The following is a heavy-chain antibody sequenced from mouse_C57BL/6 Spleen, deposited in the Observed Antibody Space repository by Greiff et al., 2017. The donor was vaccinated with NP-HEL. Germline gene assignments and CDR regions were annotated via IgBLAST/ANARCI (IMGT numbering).Heavy chain of an antibody. V-gene: IGHV1-5*01. Sequence: EVKLVESGTVLARPGASVKMSCKTSGYTFTSYWMHWVKQRPGQGLEWIGAIYPGNSDTSYNQKFKGKAKLTAVTSASTAYMELSSLTNEDSAVYYCTRSLGRQEYAMDYWGQGTSVTVSS. J-gene: IGHJ4*01. D-gene: IGHD4-1*01. CDR1: GYTFTSYW. CDR2: IYPGNSDT. CDR3: TRSLGRQEYAMDY.